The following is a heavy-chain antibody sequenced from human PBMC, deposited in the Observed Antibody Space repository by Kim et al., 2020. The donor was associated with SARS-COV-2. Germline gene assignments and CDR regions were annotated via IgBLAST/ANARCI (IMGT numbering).Heavy chain of an antibody. D-gene: IGHD6-19*01. V-gene: IGHV4-34*01. J-gene: IGHJ5*02. CDR3: ARGRVAGTGVTRSWFDP. Sequence: LKSRVTISVDTSKTQFALKLSSVTAADTAVYYCARGRVAGTGVTRSWFDPWGQGTLVTVSS.